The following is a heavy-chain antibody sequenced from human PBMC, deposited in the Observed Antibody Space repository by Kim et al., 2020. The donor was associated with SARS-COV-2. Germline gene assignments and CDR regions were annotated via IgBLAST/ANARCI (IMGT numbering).Heavy chain of an antibody. CDR3: ARGPGGMDV. Sequence: ASVKVSCKASGYTLTSNPVNWVRQAPGQGLEWLGWINTNTGNPTYAQGCTGRFVISLDTSVSTAYLQISSLRAEDTAVYYCARGPGGMDVWGQGTTVTVS. CDR2: INTNTGNP. CDR1: GYTLTSNP. V-gene: IGHV7-4-1*02. J-gene: IGHJ6*02.